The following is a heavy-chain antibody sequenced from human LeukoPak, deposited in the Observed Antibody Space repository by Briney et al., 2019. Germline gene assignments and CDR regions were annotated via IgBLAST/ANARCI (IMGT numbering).Heavy chain of an antibody. V-gene: IGHV4-59*11. J-gene: IGHJ5*02. Sequence: SETLSLTCTVSGGSISSHYWSWIRQPPGKGLEWIGYIYSSGSTDYNPSLKSRVTISVDTSRNQFSLNLTSVTAADTAVYYCARDQDTFWFDPWGQGTLVTVPS. CDR3: ARDQDTFWFDP. CDR1: GGSISSHY. D-gene: IGHD5-18*01. CDR2: IYSSGST.